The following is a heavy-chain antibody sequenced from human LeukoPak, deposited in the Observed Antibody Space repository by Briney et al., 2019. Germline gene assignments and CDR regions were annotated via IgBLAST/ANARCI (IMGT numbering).Heavy chain of an antibody. V-gene: IGHV1-18*01. CDR1: GYTFTSYG. Sequence: GASVKLSCKASGYTFTSYGISWVRQAPGQGLEWMGWISAYNGDTNYAQKLQGRVTMTTDTSTSTAYMELRSLRSDDTAVYYCARGLQENLAWLTAFSAFDIWGPGTMVTVSS. D-gene: IGHD5-24*01. CDR2: ISAYNGDT. CDR3: ARGLQENLAWLTAFSAFDI. J-gene: IGHJ3*02.